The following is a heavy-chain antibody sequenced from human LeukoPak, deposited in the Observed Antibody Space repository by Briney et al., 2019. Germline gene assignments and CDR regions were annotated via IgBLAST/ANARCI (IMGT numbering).Heavy chain of an antibody. CDR3: ARDWDNSDHFDY. CDR1: GFTFSSYA. CDR2: ISYDGSNK. D-gene: IGHD1-26*01. Sequence: GRSLRLSCAASGFTFSSYAMHWVRQAPGKGLEWVAVISYDGSNKYYADSVKGRFTISRDNSKNTLYLQMNSLRAEDTAVYYCARDWDNSDHFDYWGQGTLVTVSS. V-gene: IGHV3-30-3*01. J-gene: IGHJ4*02.